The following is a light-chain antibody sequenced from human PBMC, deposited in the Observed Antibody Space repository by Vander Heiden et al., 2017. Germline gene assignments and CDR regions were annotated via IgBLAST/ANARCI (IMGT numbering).Light chain of an antibody. V-gene: IGKV1-39*01. CDR1: QSISSH. J-gene: IGKJ3*01. CDR3: QHTYSTPYSA. CDR2: AAS. Sequence: DIQMTQSPSPLSESVGDRVTITCRASQSISSHLNWYQHNPGKAPKLLIFAASSLQSEVASRFSGSGSGKDFTLTISSLQPEDFAIYFCQHTYSTPYSAFGHGTKVDIK.